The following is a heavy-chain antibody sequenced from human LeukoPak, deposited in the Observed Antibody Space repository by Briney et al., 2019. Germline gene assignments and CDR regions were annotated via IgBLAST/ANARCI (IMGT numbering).Heavy chain of an antibody. CDR2: ISGSGGST. J-gene: IGHJ5*02. V-gene: IGHV3-23*01. CDR1: GFTFSSYA. CDR3: AKDQFSSGLNWFDP. Sequence: GGSLRLSCAASGFTFSSYAMSWVRQAPGKGLEWVSAISGSGGSTYYADSVKGRFTISRGNSKNTLYLQMNSLRAEDTAVYYCAKDQFSSGLNWFDPWGQGTLVTVS. D-gene: IGHD6-19*01.